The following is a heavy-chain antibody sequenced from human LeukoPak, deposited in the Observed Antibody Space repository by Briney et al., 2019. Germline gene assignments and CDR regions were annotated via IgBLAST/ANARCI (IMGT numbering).Heavy chain of an antibody. V-gene: IGHV4-34*01. CDR3: ARSRRLEWLLWPYYFDY. D-gene: IGHD5-12*01. CDR1: GGSFSGYY. J-gene: IGHJ4*02. CDR2: INHSGST. Sequence: SETLSLTCAVYGGSFSGYYWSWIRQPPGKGLEWIGEINHSGSTNYNPSLKSRVTISVDTSKNQFSLKLSSVTAADTAVYYCARSRRLEWLLWPYYFDYWGQGTLVTVSS.